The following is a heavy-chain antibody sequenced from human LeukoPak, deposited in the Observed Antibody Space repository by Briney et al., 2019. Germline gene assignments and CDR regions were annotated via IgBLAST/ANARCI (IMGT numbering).Heavy chain of an antibody. CDR1: GGSISSSSYY. Sequence: SETLSLTCTVSGGSISSSSYYWGWIRQPPGKGLEWIGSIYYNGSTYYNPSLKSRVTISVDTSKNQFSLKLSSVTAADTAVYYCARDLQYYYDSSGYFDYWGQGTLVTVSS. J-gene: IGHJ4*02. V-gene: IGHV4-39*07. D-gene: IGHD3-22*01. CDR2: IYYNGST. CDR3: ARDLQYYYDSSGYFDY.